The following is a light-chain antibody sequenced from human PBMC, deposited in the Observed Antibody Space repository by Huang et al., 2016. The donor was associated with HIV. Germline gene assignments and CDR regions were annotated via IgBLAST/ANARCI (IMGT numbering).Light chain of an antibody. CDR3: QQSYSTPLT. J-gene: IGKJ4*01. CDR1: QSISNH. V-gene: IGKV1-39*01. Sequence: DIKMTQSPSSLSASVGDRVTITCRASQSISNHLNWYQQKPGNVPKLLIYAASTFQTGVPSRFNGSGSGTDFTLTISRLQPEDIATYYCQQSYSTPLTFGGGTKVEIK. CDR2: AAS.